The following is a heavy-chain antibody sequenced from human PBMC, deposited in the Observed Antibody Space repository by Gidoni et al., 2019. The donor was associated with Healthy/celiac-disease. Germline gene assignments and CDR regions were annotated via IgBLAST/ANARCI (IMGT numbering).Heavy chain of an antibody. D-gene: IGHD5-12*01. V-gene: IGHV3-33*08. CDR1: GFTFSSCG. Sequence: HVQLVESGGGVVQPGRSLRLPCAASGFTFSSCGMLWVRQAPGKGLEWVAVIWYDGSNKYYADSVKGRFTISRDNSKNTLYLQMNSLRAEDTAVYYCARAWPHYYGIDVWGQGTTVTVSS. CDR2: IWYDGSNK. CDR3: ARAWPHYYGIDV. J-gene: IGHJ6*02.